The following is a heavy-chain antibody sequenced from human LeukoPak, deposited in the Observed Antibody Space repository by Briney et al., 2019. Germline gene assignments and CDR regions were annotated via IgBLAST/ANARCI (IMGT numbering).Heavy chain of an antibody. Sequence: GGSLRLSCAASGFTFSSYGMHWARQVPGKGLEWVAVIWYDGSNKYYADSVKGRFTISRDNSKNTLYLQMNSLRAEDTAVYYCANGDYYDSSGPLDYWGQGTLVTVSS. CDR2: IWYDGSNK. D-gene: IGHD3-22*01. CDR3: ANGDYYDSSGPLDY. J-gene: IGHJ4*02. CDR1: GFTFSSYG. V-gene: IGHV3-33*06.